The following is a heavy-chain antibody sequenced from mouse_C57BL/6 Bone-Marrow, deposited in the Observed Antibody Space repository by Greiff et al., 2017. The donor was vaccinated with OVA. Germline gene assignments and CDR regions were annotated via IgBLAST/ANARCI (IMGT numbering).Heavy chain of an antibody. V-gene: IGHV1-26*01. J-gene: IGHJ2*01. CDR1: GYTFTGYY. Sequence: EVQLQQSGPELVKPGASVKISCKASGYTFTGYYMNWVKQSHGKSLEWIGDINPNNGGTSYNQKFKGKATLTVDKSSSTAYMELRSLTSEDSAVYYCARLYFDYWGQGTTLTVSS. CDR2: INPNNGGT. CDR3: ARLYFDY.